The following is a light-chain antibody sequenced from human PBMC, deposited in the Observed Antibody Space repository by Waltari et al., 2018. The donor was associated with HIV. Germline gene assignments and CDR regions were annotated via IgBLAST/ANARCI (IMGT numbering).Light chain of an antibody. CDR2: TNN. Sequence: QSVLTQPPSASGTPGQRVTISCSGSSSNIGRNYVYWYQQLPGTAPKLLIYTNNQRPSGVPDRFSGSKSGTSASLAISGPRSEDEADYYCAAWDASLSVVFGGGTKLTVL. J-gene: IGLJ2*01. V-gene: IGLV1-47*01. CDR3: AAWDASLSVV. CDR1: SSNIGRNY.